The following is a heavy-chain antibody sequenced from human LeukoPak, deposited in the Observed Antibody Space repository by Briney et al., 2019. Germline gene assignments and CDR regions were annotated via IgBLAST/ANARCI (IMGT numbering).Heavy chain of an antibody. CDR2: ISAYNGNT. D-gene: IGHD4-17*01. CDR1: GYTFTGYY. Sequence: GASVKVSCKASGYTFTGYYMHWVRQAPGQGLEWMGWISAYNGNTNYAQKLQGRVTMTTDTSTSTAYMELRSLRSDDTAVYYCARVLDGDYEERIDYWGQGTLVTVSS. V-gene: IGHV1-18*04. CDR3: ARVLDGDYEERIDY. J-gene: IGHJ4*02.